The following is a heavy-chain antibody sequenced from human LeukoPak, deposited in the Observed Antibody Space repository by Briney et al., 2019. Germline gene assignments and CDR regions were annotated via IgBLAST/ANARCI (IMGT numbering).Heavy chain of an antibody. CDR2: ISGSGGST. D-gene: IGHD2-8*02. CDR1: GFTFSSYA. J-gene: IGHJ4*02. V-gene: IGHV3-23*01. Sequence: HTGGSLGLSCAASGFTFSSYAMSWVRQAPGKGLEWVSAISGSGGSTYYADSVKGRFTISRDNSKNTLYLQMNSLRAEDTAVYYCAKYWRGALALDYWGQGTLVTVSS. CDR3: AKYWRGALALDY.